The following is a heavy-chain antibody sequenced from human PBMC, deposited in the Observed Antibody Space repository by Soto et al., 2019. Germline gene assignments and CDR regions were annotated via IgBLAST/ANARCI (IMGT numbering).Heavy chain of an antibody. CDR1: GFTFSSYA. V-gene: IGHV3-23*01. D-gene: IGHD3-10*01. Sequence: PGGSLRLSCAASGFTFSSYAMSWVRQAPGKGLEWVSVISGSGGSTYYADSVKGRFTISRDKSKNTLYLQMNSLRAEDTAVYYSATSGRVWFGEPYYYYGMDVWGQGTTVTVSS. J-gene: IGHJ6*02. CDR3: ATSGRVWFGEPYYYYGMDV. CDR2: ISGSGGST.